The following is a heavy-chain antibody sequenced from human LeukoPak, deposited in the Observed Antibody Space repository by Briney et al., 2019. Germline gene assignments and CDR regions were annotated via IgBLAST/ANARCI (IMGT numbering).Heavy chain of an antibody. J-gene: IGHJ4*02. CDR2: ISSSSSYI. D-gene: IGHD1-26*01. V-gene: IGHV3-21*01. Sequence: GGSLRLSCAASGFTFSGYSMNWVRQAPGKGLEWVSSISSSSSYIYYADSVRGRFSISRDNTQNSLSLQMNNLRAEDTAVYYCVREAAATLFDYWGQGTLVTVSS. CDR3: VREAAATLFDY. CDR1: GFTFSGYS.